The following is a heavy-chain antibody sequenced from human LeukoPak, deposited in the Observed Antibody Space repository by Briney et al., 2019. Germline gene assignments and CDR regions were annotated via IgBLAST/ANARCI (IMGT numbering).Heavy chain of an antibody. Sequence: ASVKVSCKASGYAFTSYYMHWVRQAPGQGLEWMGIINPSGGSTSYAQKFQGRVTMTRDTSTSTVYMELSSLRPEDTAVYYCARAIAAAANFDYWGQGTLVTVSS. CDR2: INPSGGST. CDR1: GYAFTSYY. V-gene: IGHV1-46*01. J-gene: IGHJ4*02. D-gene: IGHD6-13*01. CDR3: ARAIAAAANFDY.